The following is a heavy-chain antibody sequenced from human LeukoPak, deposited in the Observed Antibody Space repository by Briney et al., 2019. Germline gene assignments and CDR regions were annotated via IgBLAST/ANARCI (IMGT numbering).Heavy chain of an antibody. J-gene: IGHJ4*02. V-gene: IGHV1-18*01. CDR3: ARDPNSSGWYGGDY. CDR2: ISAYNGNT. D-gene: IGHD6-13*01. CDR1: GYIFTIYG. Sequence: GASVTVSFKASGYIFTIYGITWVRQAPGQGLEWMGWISAYNGNTNYAQKLQGRVILTTDTSTSTAYMELRSLRPDDTAVYYYARDPNSSGWYGGDYWGQGTLVTVSS.